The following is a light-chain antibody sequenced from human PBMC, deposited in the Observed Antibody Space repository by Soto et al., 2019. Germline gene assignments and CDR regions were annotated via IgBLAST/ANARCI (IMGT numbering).Light chain of an antibody. CDR2: GAS. Sequence: EIALTQSTGTLSLSPGERATLSCRASQSVSSTYIARYQQNPGQAPRLLIYGASSRATGIPDRSSGSGSGTAFTLTISRLEPEDCAVYFCKQDGGSPPFTFGPGTKVEIK. CDR3: KQDGGSPPFT. CDR1: QSVSSTY. V-gene: IGKV3-20*01. J-gene: IGKJ2*01.